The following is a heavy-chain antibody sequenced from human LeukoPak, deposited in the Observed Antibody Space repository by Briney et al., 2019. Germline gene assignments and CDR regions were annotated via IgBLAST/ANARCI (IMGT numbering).Heavy chain of an antibody. V-gene: IGHV4-39*01. Sequence: PSETLSLTCTVSGGSISSSSFYWGWLPHPPGKGLEWIVSIYYSGSTYYNPSLKSRVTISVDTSKNQISLKLSSVTAADTAVYDCARQSYYCDSSSSYYYMDVWGKGTTVTVSS. D-gene: IGHD3-22*01. J-gene: IGHJ6*03. CDR1: GGSISSSSFY. CDR3: ARQSYYCDSSSSYYYMDV. CDR2: IYYSGST.